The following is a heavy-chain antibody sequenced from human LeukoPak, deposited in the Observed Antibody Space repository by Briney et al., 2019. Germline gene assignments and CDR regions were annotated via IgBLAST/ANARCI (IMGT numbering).Heavy chain of an antibody. CDR3: ARVSSFGVVIPKPDT. Sequence: KPSETLSLTCTVSGYSISSGYYWGWIWQPPGKGLEWIGSIYHSGSTYYNPSLKSRVTISVDTSKNQFSLKLSSVTAADTAVYYCARVSSFGVVIPKPDTWGQGTLVTVSS. J-gene: IGHJ5*02. CDR1: GYSISSGYY. D-gene: IGHD3-3*01. CDR2: IYHSGST. V-gene: IGHV4-38-2*02.